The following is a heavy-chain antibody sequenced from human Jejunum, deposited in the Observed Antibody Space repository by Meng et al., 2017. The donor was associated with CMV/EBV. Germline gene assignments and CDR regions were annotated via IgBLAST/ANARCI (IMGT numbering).Heavy chain of an antibody. J-gene: IGHJ4*02. CDR2: INHSGST. CDR1: GGVFSGYD. D-gene: IGHD2-2*01. Sequence: IAGSVDGGVFSGYDWSWIRQPPGKGLEWIGEINHSGSTNYIPSLKSRVTMSVDTSKNQFSRKLSSVTAADTAVYYCARMPSNTIDYWGQGTLVTVSS. V-gene: IGHV4-34*01. CDR3: ARMPSNTIDY.